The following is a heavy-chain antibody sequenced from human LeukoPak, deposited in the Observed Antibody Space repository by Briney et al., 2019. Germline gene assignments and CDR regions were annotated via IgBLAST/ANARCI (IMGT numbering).Heavy chain of an antibody. CDR1: GFTFSNYV. Sequence: GTSLTLSCAASGFTFSNYVTHWVRQAPGKGLEWVAVTSTDENLKFYADSVKGRFTISRDNAKNSLYLQMNSLRAEDTAVYYCAELGITMIGGVWGKGTTVTISS. V-gene: IGHV3-30*04. J-gene: IGHJ6*04. CDR3: AELGITMIGGV. CDR2: TSTDENLK. D-gene: IGHD3-10*02.